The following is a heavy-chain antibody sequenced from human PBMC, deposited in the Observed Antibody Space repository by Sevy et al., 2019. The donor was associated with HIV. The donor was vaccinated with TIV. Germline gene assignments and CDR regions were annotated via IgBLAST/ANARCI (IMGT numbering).Heavy chain of an antibody. CDR1: GFAFTNYG. V-gene: IGHV3-30*18. Sequence: GGSLRLSCAASGFAFTNYGMHWVRQAPGKGLEGVAVISYDGSIKYYADSVKGRFTISRDNSKTTLYLQMNSLRAEDTAVYYCAKEYSSGWYHFDYWGQGTLVTVSS. CDR3: AKEYSSGWYHFDY. D-gene: IGHD6-19*01. J-gene: IGHJ4*02. CDR2: ISYDGSIK.